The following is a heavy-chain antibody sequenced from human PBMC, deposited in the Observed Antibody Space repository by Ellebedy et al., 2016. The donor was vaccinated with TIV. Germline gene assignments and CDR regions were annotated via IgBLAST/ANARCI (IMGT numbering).Heavy chain of an antibody. CDR1: GYTFSIFG. CDR3: ARDLRGSLKGGY. J-gene: IGHJ4*02. Sequence: AASVKVSCKASGYTFSIFGFSWVRQAPGQGLEWMGWISVYNGDTKYSQKFQGRANMTTDTSTTTVYMELRSLRSDETAIYYCARDLRGSLKGGYWGQGTLVTVSS. D-gene: IGHD3-16*01. V-gene: IGHV1-18*04. CDR2: ISVYNGDT.